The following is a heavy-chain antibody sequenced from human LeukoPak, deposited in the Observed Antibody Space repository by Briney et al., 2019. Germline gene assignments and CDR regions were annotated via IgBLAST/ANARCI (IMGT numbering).Heavy chain of an antibody. J-gene: IGHJ5*02. CDR1: GYSISSGYY. V-gene: IGHV4-38-2*01. D-gene: IGHD5-12*01. CDR3: ARLTERRVPYSGYERYWFDP. Sequence: KPSETLSLTCAVSGYSISSGYYWGWIRQPPGKGLEWIGSICHSGSTYYNPSLKSRVTISVDTSKNQFSLKLSSVTAADTAVYYCARLTERRVPYSGYERYWFDPWGQGTLVTVSS. CDR2: ICHSGST.